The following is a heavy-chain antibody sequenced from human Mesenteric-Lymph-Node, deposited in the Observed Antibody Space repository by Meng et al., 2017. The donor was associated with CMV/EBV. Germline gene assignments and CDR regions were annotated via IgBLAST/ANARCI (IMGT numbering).Heavy chain of an antibody. CDR3: ATKGRFTGTFDS. CDR2: IYHNGDS. J-gene: IGHJ4*02. CDR1: DDSISAYY. V-gene: IGHV4-59*01. D-gene: IGHD3-9*01. Sequence: SETLSLTCSVSDDSISAYYWNWIRQPPGKGLEWIGYIYHNGDSKYNPSLESRATISLDTSKDQISLNLTSVTAADTAVYYCATKGRFTGTFDSWGRGALVTVSS.